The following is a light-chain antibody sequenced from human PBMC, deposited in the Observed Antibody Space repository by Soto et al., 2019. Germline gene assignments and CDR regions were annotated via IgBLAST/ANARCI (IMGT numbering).Light chain of an antibody. Sequence: EIVLTQSPATLSLSPGERATLSCRASQSVSSYLAWYQQTPGQAPRLLIYEASNRATVIPARFSGSESGTDFTLAISSLEPEDCAVYYCQQRSSWPPYTFGQGTKLEIK. CDR3: QQRSSWPPYT. CDR1: QSVSSY. CDR2: EAS. J-gene: IGKJ2*01. V-gene: IGKV3-11*01.